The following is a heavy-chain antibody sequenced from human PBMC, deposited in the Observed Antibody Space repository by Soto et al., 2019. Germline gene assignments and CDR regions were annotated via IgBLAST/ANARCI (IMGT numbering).Heavy chain of an antibody. CDR3: ARDQNPSIAVIPAADYMDV. J-gene: IGHJ6*03. V-gene: IGHV1-3*04. CDR2: INSGNGYT. Sequence: QVQLVQSGAEVRKPGASVRVSCKASGYTFTSYAIHWVRQAPGHRLEWVGRINSGNGYTEYSQRFQGRVTITGDTSASTAYMDLSSLGYEDTAVYYCARDQNPSIAVIPAADYMDVWGTGTTVTVSS. D-gene: IGHD2-2*01. CDR1: GYTFTSYA.